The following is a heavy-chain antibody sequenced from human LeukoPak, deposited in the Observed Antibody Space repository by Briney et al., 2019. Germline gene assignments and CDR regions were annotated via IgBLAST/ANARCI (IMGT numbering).Heavy chain of an antibody. CDR1: GGTFSSYA. J-gene: IGHJ4*02. CDR2: INPNSGGT. V-gene: IGHV1-2*02. D-gene: IGHD6-19*01. Sequence: GASVKVSCKASGGTFSSYAISWVRQAPGQGLEWMGWINPNSGGTNYAQKFQGRVTMTRDTSISTAYMELSRLRSDDTAVYYCARARIEPSGWGTFDYWGQGTLVTVSS. CDR3: ARARIEPSGWGTFDY.